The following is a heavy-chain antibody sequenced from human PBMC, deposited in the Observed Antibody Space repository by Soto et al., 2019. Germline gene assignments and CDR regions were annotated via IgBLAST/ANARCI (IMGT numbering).Heavy chain of an antibody. Sequence: PSETLSLTCTVSGGSVSSGSYYWSWIRQPPGKGLEWIGFIYYSGSTNCNPSLKSRVTISVDTSKNQFSLKLSSVTAADTAVYYCARRWIHAFDIRGQGTMVTVSS. J-gene: IGHJ3*02. CDR1: GGSVSSGSYY. D-gene: IGHD5-18*01. V-gene: IGHV4-61*01. CDR3: ARRWIHAFDI. CDR2: IYYSGST.